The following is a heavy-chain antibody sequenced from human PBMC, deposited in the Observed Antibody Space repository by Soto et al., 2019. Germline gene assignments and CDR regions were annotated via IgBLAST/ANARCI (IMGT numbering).Heavy chain of an antibody. CDR3: ARDSTGTTSPTNYYYYCGMDV. CDR2: INPNSGGT. J-gene: IGHJ6*02. CDR1: GYTFTGYY. Sequence: ASVKVSCKASGYTFTGYYMHWVRQAPGQGLEWMGWINPNSGGTNYAQKFQGWVTMTRDTSISTAYMELSRLRSDDTAVYYCARDSTGTTSPTNYYYYCGMDVWGQGTTVTVSS. D-gene: IGHD1-7*01. V-gene: IGHV1-2*04.